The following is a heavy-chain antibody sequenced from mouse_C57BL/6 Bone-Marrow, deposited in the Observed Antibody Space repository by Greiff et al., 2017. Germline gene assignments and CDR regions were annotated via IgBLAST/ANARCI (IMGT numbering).Heavy chain of an antibody. J-gene: IGHJ2*01. CDR3: AEIGGSSPDY. V-gene: IGHV5-4*03. Sequence: EVKLMESGGGLVKPGGSLKLSCAASGFTFSSYAMSWVRQTPEKRLEWVATISDGGSYTYYPDNVKGRFTISRDNAKNNLYLQMSHLKSDDTAMYYCAEIGGSSPDYWGQGTTLTVSS. D-gene: IGHD1-1*01. CDR2: ISDGGSYT. CDR1: GFTFSSYA.